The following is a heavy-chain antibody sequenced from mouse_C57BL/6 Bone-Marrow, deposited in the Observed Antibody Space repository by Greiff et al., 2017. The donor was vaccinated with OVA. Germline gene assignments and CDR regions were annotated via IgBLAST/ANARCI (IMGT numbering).Heavy chain of an antibody. J-gene: IGHJ3*01. CDR1: GYSITSGYY. D-gene: IGHD2-3*01. V-gene: IGHV3-6*01. CDR2: ISYDGSN. CDR3: ATYDGYCPWFAY. Sequence: DVKLLESGPGLVKPSQSLSLTCSVTGYSITSGYYWNWIRQFPGNKLEWIGYISYDGSNNYNPSLKNRISITRDTSKNQFFRKLNTVTTKDTATYYCATYDGYCPWFAYWGQGTLVTVSA.